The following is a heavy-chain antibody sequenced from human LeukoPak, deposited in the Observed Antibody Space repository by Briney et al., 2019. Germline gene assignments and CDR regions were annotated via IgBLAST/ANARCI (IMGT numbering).Heavy chain of an antibody. J-gene: IGHJ5*02. CDR2: IIPIFGIA. Sequence: GASVTVSCTASGGTFSSYAISWVRQAPGQGLEWMGGIIPIFGIANYAQKFQGRVTITADESTSTAYMELSSLRSEDTAVYYCALYCSGGSCYSSWFDPWGQGTLVTVSS. CDR1: GGTFSSYA. CDR3: ALYCSGGSCYSSWFDP. V-gene: IGHV1-69*13. D-gene: IGHD2-15*01.